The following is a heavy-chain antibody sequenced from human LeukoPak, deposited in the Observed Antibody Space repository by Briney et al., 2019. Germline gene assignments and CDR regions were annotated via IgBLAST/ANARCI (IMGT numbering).Heavy chain of an antibody. Sequence: GGSLRLSCEASGFTFSSYAMSWVRQAPGKGLEWVSAISGSGGSTYYADSVKGRFTISRDNSKNTLYLQMNSLRAEDTAVYYCAKANGIVVVPAAIVYWGQGTLVTVSS. CDR3: AKANGIVVVPAAIVY. CDR2: ISGSGGST. J-gene: IGHJ4*02. CDR1: GFTFSSYA. D-gene: IGHD2-2*02. V-gene: IGHV3-23*01.